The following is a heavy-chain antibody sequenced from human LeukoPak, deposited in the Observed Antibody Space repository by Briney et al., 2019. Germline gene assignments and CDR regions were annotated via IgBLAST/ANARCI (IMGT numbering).Heavy chain of an antibody. CDR3: ARAILTPGGATVTRYFDY. CDR1: GFTFSSYW. CDR2: IKSDGSNT. D-gene: IGHD4-17*01. Sequence: GGSLRLSCAASGFTFSSYWMHWVRQAPGKGLVWASRIKSDGSNTNYADSVKGRFTISRDNAKNTLYLQTNSLRAEDTAVYYCARAILTPGGATVTRYFDYWGQGTLVTVSS. J-gene: IGHJ4*02. V-gene: IGHV3-74*01.